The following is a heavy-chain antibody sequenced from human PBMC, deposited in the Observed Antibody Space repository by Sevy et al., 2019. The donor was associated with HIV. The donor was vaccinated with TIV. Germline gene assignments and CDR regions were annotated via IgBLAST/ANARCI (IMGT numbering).Heavy chain of an antibody. D-gene: IGHD6-13*01. Sequence: ASVKVSCKASGYTFTGYYMHWVRQAPGQGLEWMGWINPNSGGTNYAQMFQGRVTMTRDTSISTAYMELSRLRSDDTAVYYCARDWAAGNFDYWGQGTLVTVSS. CDR1: GYTFTGYY. V-gene: IGHV1-2*02. CDR2: INPNSGGT. CDR3: ARDWAAGNFDY. J-gene: IGHJ4*02.